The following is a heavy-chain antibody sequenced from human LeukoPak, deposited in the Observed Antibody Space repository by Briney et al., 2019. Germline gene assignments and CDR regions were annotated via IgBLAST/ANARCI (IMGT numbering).Heavy chain of an antibody. J-gene: IGHJ3*02. V-gene: IGHV4-39*01. CDR3: ARPTEIGATSAFDI. CDR2: IYYSGSP. CDR1: GGSISSSSYY. D-gene: IGHD1-26*01. Sequence: SETLSLTCTVSGGSISSSSYYWGWIRQPRGKGLEWIGSIYYSGSPYYNPSLTSRATISVDTSKNHFSLKLSSVTAADTAVYYCARPTEIGATSAFDIWGQGTMVTVSS.